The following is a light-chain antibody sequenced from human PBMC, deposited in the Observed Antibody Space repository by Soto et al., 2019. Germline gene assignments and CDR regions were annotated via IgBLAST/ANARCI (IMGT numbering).Light chain of an antibody. CDR3: QQYDSSPPMYT. Sequence: EIVLTQSPATLSLSPGDGATLSCRASQTITKYLAWYQQKPGQAPRLLIYESSSRATGIPDRFSGSGSGTDFTLTISRLEPEDFAVYYCQQYDSSPPMYTFGQGTKLEIK. J-gene: IGKJ2*01. CDR1: QTITKY. CDR2: ESS. V-gene: IGKV3-20*01.